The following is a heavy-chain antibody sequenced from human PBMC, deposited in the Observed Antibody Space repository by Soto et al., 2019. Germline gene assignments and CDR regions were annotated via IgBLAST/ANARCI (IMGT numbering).Heavy chain of an antibody. Sequence: PWGSLRLSCVGSGFVFKNFAINWVRQPPGKGLEWVSVIRGTGLNTYYAASVKGRFNISRDNSKNTVYLQMDSLKVEDTAVYYCAKRASPANIDNWFDPWGPGTQVTVSS. V-gene: IGHV3-23*01. CDR1: GFVFKNFA. CDR2: IRGTGLNT. CDR3: AKRASPANIDNWFDP. J-gene: IGHJ5*02.